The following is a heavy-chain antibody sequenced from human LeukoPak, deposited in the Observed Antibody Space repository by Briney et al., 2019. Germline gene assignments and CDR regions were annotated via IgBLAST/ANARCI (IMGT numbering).Heavy chain of an antibody. CDR1: GFTFDDYA. CDR3: ARTARVLDS. D-gene: IGHD5-18*01. CDR2: IRYDGSIK. Sequence: GGSLRLSCAASGFTFDDYAMSWVRQGPGKGLEWVAFIRYDGSIKYYADSVKGRFTISRDNSKNTLYLQMDSLRAEDTAVYYCARTARVLDSWGQGTLVTVSS. J-gene: IGHJ4*02. V-gene: IGHV3-30*02.